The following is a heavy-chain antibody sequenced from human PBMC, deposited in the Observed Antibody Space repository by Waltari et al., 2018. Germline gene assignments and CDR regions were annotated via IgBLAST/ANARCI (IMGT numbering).Heavy chain of an antibody. V-gene: IGHV3-48*03. J-gene: IGHJ4*02. CDR1: GFLFSSSE. Sequence: EVQLVAYGGGLEQPGGYLTLSCATTGFLFSSSELNWVRRAPGKGLQWISFIDTKGTITKYADSVQGRFFISRDNAKNLLYLQMNSLRVEDTAVYYCAREGDDSNYEPYFDYWGQGARVTVSS. CDR3: AREGDDSNYEPYFDY. D-gene: IGHD4-4*01. CDR2: IDTKGTIT.